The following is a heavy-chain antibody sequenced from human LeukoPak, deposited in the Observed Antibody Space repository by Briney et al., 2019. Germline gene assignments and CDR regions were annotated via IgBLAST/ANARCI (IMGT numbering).Heavy chain of an antibody. Sequence: AASVKVSCKASGYTFTKYVVHWVRQAPGQRPEWMGWINAGNGDTKYSQNFQDRVTITRDTSASTAYMELSSLTSEDTALYYCARDDCGDTCYPGGYWGQGTLVTVSS. V-gene: IGHV1-3*01. CDR2: INAGNGDT. CDR1: GYTFTKYV. CDR3: ARDDCGDTCYPGGY. J-gene: IGHJ4*02. D-gene: IGHD2-21*01.